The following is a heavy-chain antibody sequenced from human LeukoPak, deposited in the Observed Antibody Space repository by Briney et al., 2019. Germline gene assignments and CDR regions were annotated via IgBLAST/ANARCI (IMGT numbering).Heavy chain of an antibody. J-gene: IGHJ4*02. Sequence: SETLSLTCTVSGGSISSYYWSWIRQPAGKGLEWIGRNYTSRSTNYNPSLNRRVTMSVDTSKNQFSLKLSSVPAADTAVYYCARGRAPFDYWGQGTLVTVSS. CDR2: NYTSRST. V-gene: IGHV4-4*07. CDR1: GGSISSYY. CDR3: ARGRAPFDY.